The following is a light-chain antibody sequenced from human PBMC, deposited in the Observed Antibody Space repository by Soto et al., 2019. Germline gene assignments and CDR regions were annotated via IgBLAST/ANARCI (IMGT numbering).Light chain of an antibody. CDR3: QQYRSSSPTT. CDR1: QSVTSNY. V-gene: IGKV3-20*01. CDR2: GAS. Sequence: EIVLTQSPGTLSLSPGEGATLSCRASQSVTSNYLAWYQQRPGQAPRLLIYGASSRPTGIPDRFSGGGSGTDFTLAISRLEPEDFAVYCCQQYRSSSPTTFGQGTRLEIE. J-gene: IGKJ5*01.